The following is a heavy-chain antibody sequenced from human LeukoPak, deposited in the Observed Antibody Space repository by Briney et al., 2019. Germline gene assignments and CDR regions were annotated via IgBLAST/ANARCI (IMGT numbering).Heavy chain of an antibody. J-gene: IGHJ6*03. CDR2: IYSGGST. V-gene: IGHV3-53*01. Sequence: PGGSLRLSCAASGFTVSSNYMSWVRQAPGKGLEWVSVIYSGGSTYYADSVKGRFTISRDNSKNTLSLQMNGLRAEDTAVYYCASGSSYYYYMDVWGKGTTVTVSS. CDR3: ASGSSYYYYMDV. CDR1: GFTVSSNY.